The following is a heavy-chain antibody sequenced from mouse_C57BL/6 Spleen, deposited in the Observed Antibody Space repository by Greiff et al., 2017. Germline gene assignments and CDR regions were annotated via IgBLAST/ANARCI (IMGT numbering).Heavy chain of an antibody. Sequence: EVKVEESGGGLVQPGGSMKLSCGASGFTFSNYWMNWVRQSPEKGLEWVAQIRWKSDNYATHYAESVKGRFTISRDDSKSSVYLQMHNLRAEDTGIYYCTGPYRYWGQGTSLTVSS. V-gene: IGHV6-3*01. D-gene: IGHD6-5*01. CDR2: IRWKSDNYAT. CDR3: TGPYRY. J-gene: IGHJ2*02. CDR1: GFTFSNYW.